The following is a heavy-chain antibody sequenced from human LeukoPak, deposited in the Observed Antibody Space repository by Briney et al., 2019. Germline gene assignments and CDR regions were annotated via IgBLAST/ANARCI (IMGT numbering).Heavy chain of an antibody. V-gene: IGHV3-7*01. J-gene: IGHJ4*02. CDR3: ARDPVEWELLLDY. CDR2: MNIDGSER. D-gene: IGHD1-26*01. Sequence: GGSLRFSCAASGFSFSNYWMGWVRQAPGKRPEWVANMNIDGSERYYAGSVKGRFTISRDNARNSVFLQMSGLRVEDTAVYYCARDPVEWELLLDYWGQGTLVTVSS. CDR1: GFSFSNYW.